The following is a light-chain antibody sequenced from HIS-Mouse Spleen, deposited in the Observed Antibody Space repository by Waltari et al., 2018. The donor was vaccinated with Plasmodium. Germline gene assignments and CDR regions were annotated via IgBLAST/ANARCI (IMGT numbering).Light chain of an antibody. CDR1: SSDVGSYNL. Sequence: QSALTQPASVSGSPGQSITISCTGTSSDVGSYNLVSWYQQHPGKAPKPMIYEGSTRHSGVSNRFSGSKSGNTASLTISGLQAEDEADYYCCSYAGSSTFVFGGGTKLTVL. CDR3: CSYAGSSTFV. J-gene: IGLJ3*02. CDR2: EGS. V-gene: IGLV2-23*03.